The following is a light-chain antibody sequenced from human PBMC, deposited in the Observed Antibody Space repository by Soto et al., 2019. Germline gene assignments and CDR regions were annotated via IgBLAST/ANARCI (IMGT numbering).Light chain of an antibody. Sequence: EIVLTQSPGTLSLSPGERATLSCRASQSVSSSYLAWYQQKPGQAPRLLFYGASSRATGIPDRFSGSGSGTDFTLTISRLEPEDFAVYYCQQYGSSHLTFGGGTKVEIK. CDR2: GAS. CDR3: QQYGSSHLT. CDR1: QSVSSSY. V-gene: IGKV3-20*01. J-gene: IGKJ4*01.